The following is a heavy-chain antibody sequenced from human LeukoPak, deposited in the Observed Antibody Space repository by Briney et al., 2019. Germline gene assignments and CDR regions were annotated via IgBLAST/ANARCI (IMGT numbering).Heavy chain of an antibody. CDR2: ISAYNGNT. CDR3: ARVGSSSELPYYYYMDV. Sequence: ASVKVSCKASDYTFSNFGISWVRQAPGQGLEWMGWISAYNGNTKYAQKFQGRVTMTTDTSTSTAYMEVRSLRSDDTAVYYCARVGSSSELPYYYYMDVWGKGTTVTVSS. J-gene: IGHJ6*03. V-gene: IGHV1-18*01. D-gene: IGHD6-6*01. CDR1: DYTFSNFG.